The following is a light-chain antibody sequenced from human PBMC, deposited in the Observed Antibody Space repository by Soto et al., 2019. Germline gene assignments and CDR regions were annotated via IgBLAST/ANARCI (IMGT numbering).Light chain of an antibody. Sequence: NFMLTQPHSVSESPGKTVTISCTRSSGRVASSYVQWYQQRPGSAPTTVIYEDKQRPSGVPDRFSGSIDSSSNSASLTISGLKTEDEADYYCQSYDSSDRWVFGGGTKVTVL. V-gene: IGLV6-57*04. CDR3: QSYDSSDRWV. CDR2: EDK. J-gene: IGLJ3*02. CDR1: SGRVASSY.